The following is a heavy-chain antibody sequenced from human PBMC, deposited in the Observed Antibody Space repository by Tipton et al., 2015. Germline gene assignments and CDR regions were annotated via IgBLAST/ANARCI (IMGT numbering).Heavy chain of an antibody. J-gene: IGHJ1*01. CDR2: IYTSGST. D-gene: IGHD2/OR15-2a*01. CDR3: ARGQDETTSGEYFTH. CDR1: GGSISSGPFY. Sequence: TLSLTCTVSGGSISSGPFYWTWVRQPAGKGLEWIGRIYTSGSTNYNPSLKSRVTISVDTSRNHFSLELMSVTAADTAVYYCARGQDETTSGEYFTHWGQGTLVTVSS. V-gene: IGHV4-61*02.